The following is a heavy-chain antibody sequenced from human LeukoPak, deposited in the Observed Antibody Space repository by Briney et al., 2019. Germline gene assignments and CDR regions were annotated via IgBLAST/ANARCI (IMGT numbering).Heavy chain of an antibody. D-gene: IGHD1-7*01. CDR1: GITFSNYA. J-gene: IGHJ6*02. V-gene: IGHV3-23*01. CDR2: ISGSAHKI. CDR3: ARDLRVTGTMVDYYYGMDV. Sequence: GGSLRLSCVASGITFSNYAVSWVRQAPDKGLDWVSVISGSAHKIRYADSVKGRFTISRDNSKNTLYLQMNSLRAEDTAVYYCARDLRVTGTMVDYYYGMDVWGQGTTVTVSS.